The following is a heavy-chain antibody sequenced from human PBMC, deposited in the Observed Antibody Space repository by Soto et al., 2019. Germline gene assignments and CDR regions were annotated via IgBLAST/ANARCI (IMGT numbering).Heavy chain of an antibody. CDR3: ATAFGGFWSANGDFDI. CDR2: IIPILGTA. J-gene: IGHJ3*02. D-gene: IGHD3-3*01. CDR1: GGTFSSYA. V-gene: IGHV1-69*10. Sequence: SVKVSCKASGGTFSSYAISWVRQAPGQGLEWMGGIIPILGTANYAQKFQGRVTITADKSTSTAYMELSSLRSEDTAVYYCATAFGGFWSANGDFDIWGQGTMVTVSS.